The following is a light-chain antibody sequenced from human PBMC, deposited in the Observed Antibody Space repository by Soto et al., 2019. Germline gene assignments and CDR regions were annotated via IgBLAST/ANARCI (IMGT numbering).Light chain of an antibody. J-gene: IGKJ1*01. V-gene: IGKV3-15*01. Sequence: ETVMTQSPAVLSVSPGERATLSCRASQSVDSRLAWYQQKPGQAPRLLIYGASTRATGIPARFSGSGSGTEFTLTISSLQSEDSAIYYCQQFSDSPPERKFGQGTKVEVK. CDR1: QSVDSR. CDR3: QQFSDSPPERK. CDR2: GAS.